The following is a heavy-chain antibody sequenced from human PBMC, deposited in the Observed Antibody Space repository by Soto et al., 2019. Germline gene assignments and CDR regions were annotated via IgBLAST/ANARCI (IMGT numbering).Heavy chain of an antibody. CDR3: ARQGGLAYCGGDCYSGAFDI. J-gene: IGHJ3*02. CDR2: IYYSGST. Sequence: SETLSLNCTVSGGSIRSYYWSWIRQPPGKGLEWIGYIYYSGSTNYNPSLKSRVTISVDTPKNQFSLKLSSATAADTAVYYCARQGGLAYCGGDCYSGAFDIWGQGTMVTVSS. CDR1: GGSIRSYY. V-gene: IGHV4-59*08. D-gene: IGHD2-21*02.